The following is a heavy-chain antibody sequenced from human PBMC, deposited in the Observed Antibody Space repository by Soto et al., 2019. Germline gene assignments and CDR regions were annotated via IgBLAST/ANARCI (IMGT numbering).Heavy chain of an antibody. CDR3: TGITWFRGMDV. Sequence: PSQTLSLTCAISGDIVSSNSAAWNWISHSPSRGLEWLGRTYYKSKWNNDYALSVKSRITINPDTSKNQFSLHLYSVTPEDTAVYYCTGITWFRGMDVWGQGTPVTVSS. CDR2: TYYKSKWNN. CDR1: GDIVSSNSAA. J-gene: IGHJ6*02. D-gene: IGHD3-10*01. V-gene: IGHV6-1*01.